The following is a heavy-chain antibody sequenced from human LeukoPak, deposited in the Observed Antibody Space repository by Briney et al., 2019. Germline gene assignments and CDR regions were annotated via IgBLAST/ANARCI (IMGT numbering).Heavy chain of an antibody. CDR1: GFTFSSYA. D-gene: IGHD2-15*01. CDR3: ATEDGDY. V-gene: IGHV3-48*04. CDR2: ISSSSSTI. Sequence: RSGESLRLSCAASGFTFSSYAMSWVRQAPGKGLEWVSYISSSSSTIYYADSVKGRFTISRDNAKNSLYLQMNSLRAEDTAVYYCATEDGDYWGQGTLVTVSS. J-gene: IGHJ4*02.